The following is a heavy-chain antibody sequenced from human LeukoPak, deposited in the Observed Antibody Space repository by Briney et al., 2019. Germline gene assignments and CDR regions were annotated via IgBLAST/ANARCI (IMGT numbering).Heavy chain of an antibody. CDR1: GFSFSSTA. V-gene: IGHV3-23*01. CDR2: SGTDGDT. CDR3: AKASGEYDILTGDAFDV. J-gene: IGHJ3*01. D-gene: IGHD3-9*01. Sequence: QSGGSLRLSCAASGFSFSSTAMNWVRQAPGKGLEWVSASGTDGDTYYADSVQGRFTISRDNSRNTLYLQMNSLRAEDTAVYYCAKASGEYDILTGDAFDVWGQGTMVTVSS.